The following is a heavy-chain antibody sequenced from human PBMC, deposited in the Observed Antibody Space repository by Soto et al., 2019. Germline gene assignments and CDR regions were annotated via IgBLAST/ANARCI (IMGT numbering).Heavy chain of an antibody. CDR1: GGSISSYY. J-gene: IGHJ6*02. D-gene: IGHD5-18*01. CDR2: IYYSGST. Sequence: PSETLSLTSTVSGGSISSYYWSWIRQPPGKGLEWIGYIYYSGSTNYNPSLKSRVTISVDTSKNQFSLKLSSVTAADTAVYYCAGGTASMDVWGQGTTVTVSS. V-gene: IGHV4-59*01. CDR3: AGGTASMDV.